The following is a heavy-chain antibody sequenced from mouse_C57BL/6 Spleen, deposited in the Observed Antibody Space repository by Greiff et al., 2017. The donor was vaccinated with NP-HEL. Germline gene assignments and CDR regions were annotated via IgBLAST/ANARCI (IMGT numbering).Heavy chain of an antibody. V-gene: IGHV1-26*01. CDR3: ARDGYYDFDY. CDR1: GYTFTDYY. CDR2: INPNNGGT. J-gene: IGHJ2*01. Sequence: VHVKQSGPELVKPGASVKISCKASGYTFTDYYMNWVKQSHGKILEWIGDINPNNGGTSYNQKFKGKATLTVDKSSSTAYMELRSLTSEDSAVYYCARDGYYDFDYWGQGTTLTVSS. D-gene: IGHD2-3*01.